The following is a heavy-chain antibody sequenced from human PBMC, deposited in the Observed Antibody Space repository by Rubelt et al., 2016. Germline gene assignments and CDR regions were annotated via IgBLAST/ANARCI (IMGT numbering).Heavy chain of an antibody. CDR2: INSDGSST. Sequence: CAASGFTFSSYWMHWVRQAPGKGLVWVSRINSDGSSTSYADSVKGRFTISRDNAKNTLYLQMNSLRAEDTAVYYCARKGYGYGMDVWGQGTTVTVSS. J-gene: IGHJ6*02. D-gene: IGHD3-16*01. CDR1: GFTFSSYW. V-gene: IGHV3-74*01. CDR3: ARKGYGYGMDV.